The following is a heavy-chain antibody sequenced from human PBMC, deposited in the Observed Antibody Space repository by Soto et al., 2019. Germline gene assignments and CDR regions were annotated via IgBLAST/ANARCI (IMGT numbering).Heavy chain of an antibody. D-gene: IGHD3-3*01. CDR1: GGSISSGGYS. CDR2: IYHSGST. J-gene: IGHJ4*02. Sequence: QLQLQESGSGRVKPSQTLSLTCAVSGGSISSGGYSWSWIRQPPGKALEWIGYIYHSGSTYYNPSLKSRVTISVDRSKNQFSLQLSSVTAADTAVYYCARVGFLEWLAIDYWGQGTLVTVSS. V-gene: IGHV4-30-2*01. CDR3: ARVGFLEWLAIDY.